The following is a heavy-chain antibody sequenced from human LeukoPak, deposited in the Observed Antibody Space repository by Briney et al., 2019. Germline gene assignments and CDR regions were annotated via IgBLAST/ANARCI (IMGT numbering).Heavy chain of an antibody. J-gene: IGHJ5*02. D-gene: IGHD6-13*01. CDR2: IYDSGST. V-gene: IGHV4-59*01. CDR3: ARVIAAAGTAPGFDP. Sequence: SETLSLTCTVSGGSISSYYWSWIRQPPGKGLEWIGYIYDSGSTNYKSSLRSRVTISVDMSKNQFSLKLSSVTAADTAVYYCARVIAAAGTAPGFDPWGQGTLVTVSS. CDR1: GGSISSYY.